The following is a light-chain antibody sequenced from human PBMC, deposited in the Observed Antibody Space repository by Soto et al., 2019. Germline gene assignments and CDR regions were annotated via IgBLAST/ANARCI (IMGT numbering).Light chain of an antibody. CDR3: SSYAGSNNYV. Sequence: QSALTPPPSASGTPGQSVTISCTGTSSDVGGYKYVSWYQQYSGKAPKLIIYAVSKRPSGVPDRFSGSKSGSTASLTVSGLQAEDEADYYCSSYAGSNNYVFGTGTKFTGL. V-gene: IGLV2-8*01. CDR1: SSDVGGYKY. J-gene: IGLJ1*01. CDR2: AVS.